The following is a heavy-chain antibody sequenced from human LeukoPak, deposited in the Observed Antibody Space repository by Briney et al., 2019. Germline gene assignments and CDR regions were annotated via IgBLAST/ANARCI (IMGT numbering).Heavy chain of an antibody. Sequence: GGSLRLSCAASGFTFSSYSMSWVRQAPGKGLEWVSSISSSSSNIYYADSVKGRFTISRDNAKNPLYLQTNSLRAEDTAVYYCAREVVRGINANWSDPWGQGTLVTVSS. D-gene: IGHD3-10*01. CDR1: GFTFSSYS. J-gene: IGHJ5*02. V-gene: IGHV3-21*01. CDR2: ISSSSSNI. CDR3: AREVVRGINANWSDP.